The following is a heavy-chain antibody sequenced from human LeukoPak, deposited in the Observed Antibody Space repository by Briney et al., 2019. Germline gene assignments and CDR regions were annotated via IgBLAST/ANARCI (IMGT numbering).Heavy chain of an antibody. CDR3: ARVGPLEDYFDY. J-gene: IGHJ4*02. D-gene: IGHD3-3*01. Sequence: GGSLRLSCTASRFTFSSYAMSWVRQAPGKGLEWVSAISGSGDNTYYADSVKGRFTISRDNSKNTLYLQMNSLRAEDTAVYYCARVGPLEDYFDYWGQGTLVTVSS. V-gene: IGHV3-23*01. CDR2: ISGSGDNT. CDR1: RFTFSSYA.